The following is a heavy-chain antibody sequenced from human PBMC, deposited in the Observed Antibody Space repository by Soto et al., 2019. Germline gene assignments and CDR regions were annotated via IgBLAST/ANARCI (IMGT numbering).Heavy chain of an antibody. V-gene: IGHV3-23*01. D-gene: IGHD3-10*01. CDR1: GFTVNNHA. J-gene: IGHJ5*02. CDR2: FAGDFINT. CDR3: VKGRRLAVGGLDL. Sequence: PGGSLRLSCAASGFTVNNHAMHWGRQAPGEGLGWGAGFAGDFINTRYADPVRGRFTISRDTSKNTLSLQMDSLRVEDTAIYYCVKGRRLAVGGLDLWGQGALVTVSS.